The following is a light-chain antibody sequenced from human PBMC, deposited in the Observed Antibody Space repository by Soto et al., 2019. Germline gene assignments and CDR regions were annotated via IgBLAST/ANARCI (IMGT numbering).Light chain of an antibody. CDR1: SSGVGSYTL. V-gene: IGLV2-23*01. J-gene: IGLJ3*02. CDR2: EGI. Sequence: LTQPASVSGSPGQSITISFTGTSSGVGSYTLVSWYQQHPGKAPKLLIYEGIKRPSGVSSRFSGSKSGNTASLTISGLQAEDEADYYCCSYVGANVFGGGTKVTVL. CDR3: CSYVGANV.